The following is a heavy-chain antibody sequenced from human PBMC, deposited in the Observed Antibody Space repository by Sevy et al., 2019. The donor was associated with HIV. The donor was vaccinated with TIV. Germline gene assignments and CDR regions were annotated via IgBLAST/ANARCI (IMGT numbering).Heavy chain of an antibody. CDR1: GISISSHW. J-gene: IGHJ5*02. CDR2: ISGSGGYT. CDR3: AKEGYESSGYYH. V-gene: IGHV3-23*01. D-gene: IGHD3-22*01. Sequence: GGSLRLSCVGAGISISSHWMNWVRQSPGKGLEWVSAISGSGGYTYYADSVKGRFTISRDNSKKTLDLQMHSLRAEDTAVYYCAKEGYESSGYYHWGQGTLVTVSS.